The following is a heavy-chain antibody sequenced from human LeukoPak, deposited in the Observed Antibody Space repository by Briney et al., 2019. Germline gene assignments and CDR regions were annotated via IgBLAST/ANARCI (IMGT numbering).Heavy chain of an antibody. D-gene: IGHD1-26*01. V-gene: IGHV3-21*01. Sequence: GGSLRLSCAASGFTFSTYSMNWVRQAPGKGLEWVSSISSSSSYIHYADSVKGRFTISRDNAKDSLHLQMNSLRAEDTAVYYCARDLGDLIVGGKYFQHWGQGTLVTVSS. CDR1: GFTFSTYS. CDR3: ARDLGDLIVGGKYFQH. CDR2: ISSSSSYI. J-gene: IGHJ1*01.